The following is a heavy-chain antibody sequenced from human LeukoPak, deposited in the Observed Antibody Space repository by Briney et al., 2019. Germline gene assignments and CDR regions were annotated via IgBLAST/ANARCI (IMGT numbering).Heavy chain of an antibody. Sequence: SETLSLTCTVSGGSIGSYYWSWIRQPAGKGLESIGHISTSGSTNYNPSLKSRVTMSVDTSKNQFSLKLSSVTAADTAVYYCARDRHSSSWYQDYWGQGTLVTVSS. J-gene: IGHJ4*02. V-gene: IGHV4-4*07. D-gene: IGHD6-13*01. CDR1: GGSIGSYY. CDR3: ARDRHSSSWYQDY. CDR2: ISTSGST.